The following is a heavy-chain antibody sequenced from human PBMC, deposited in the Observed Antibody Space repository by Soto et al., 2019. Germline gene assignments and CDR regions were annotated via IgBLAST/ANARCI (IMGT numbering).Heavy chain of an antibody. CDR3: ARDLTIFGVTYYYYYYGMDV. J-gene: IGHJ6*02. CDR2: ISSSSSTI. CDR1: GFTFSSYS. V-gene: IGHV3-48*02. Sequence: ETLRLSCAASGFTFSSYSMNWVRQAPGKGLEWVSYISSSSSTIYYADSVKGRFTISRDNAKNSLYLQMNSLRDEDTAVYYCARDLTIFGVTYYYYYYGMDVWGQGTTVTVSS. D-gene: IGHD3-3*01.